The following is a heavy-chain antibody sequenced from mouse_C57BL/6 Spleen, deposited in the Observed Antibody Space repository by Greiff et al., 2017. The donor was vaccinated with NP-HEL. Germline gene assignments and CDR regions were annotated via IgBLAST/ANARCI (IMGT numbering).Heavy chain of an antibody. CDR1: GYAFSSYW. D-gene: IGHD2-4*01. CDR3: ARRDYDEYFDV. V-gene: IGHV1-80*01. CDR2: IYPGDGDT. Sequence: QVQLQQSGAELVKPGASVKISCKASGYAFSSYWMNWVKQRPGKGLEWIGQIYPGDGDTNYNGKFKGKATLTADKSASTAYMQLSSLTSEDSAVYFCARRDYDEYFDVWGTGTTVTVSS. J-gene: IGHJ1*03.